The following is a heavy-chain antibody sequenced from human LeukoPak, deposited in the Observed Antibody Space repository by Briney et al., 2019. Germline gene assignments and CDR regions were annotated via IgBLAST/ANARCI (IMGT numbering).Heavy chain of an antibody. CDR3: ARGDGGHYGDYDAFDI. CDR1: GFTFDDYG. D-gene: IGHD4-17*01. CDR2: INWNGGST. J-gene: IGHJ3*02. Sequence: PGGSLRLSCAASGFTFDDYGMSWVRQAPGKGLEWVSGINWNGGSTGYADSVKGRFTISRDNAKNSLYLQMNSLRAEDTALYYCARGDGGHYGDYDAFDIWGQGTMVTVSS. V-gene: IGHV3-20*04.